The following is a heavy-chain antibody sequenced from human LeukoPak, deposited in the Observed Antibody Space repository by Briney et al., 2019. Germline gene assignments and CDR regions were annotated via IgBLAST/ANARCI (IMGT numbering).Heavy chain of an antibody. V-gene: IGHV4-59*01. D-gene: IGHD2-21*02. Sequence: SKTLSLTCTVSRGSFSSYYWSWIRQPPGKGLEWIGHIYSSGSTNYNPSLKSRVTISVDTSKNLFSLKLTSVTAADTAVYFCARVTASLSFYYGMDVWGQGTTVTVSS. CDR1: RGSFSSYY. CDR2: IYSSGST. CDR3: ARVTASLSFYYGMDV. J-gene: IGHJ6*02.